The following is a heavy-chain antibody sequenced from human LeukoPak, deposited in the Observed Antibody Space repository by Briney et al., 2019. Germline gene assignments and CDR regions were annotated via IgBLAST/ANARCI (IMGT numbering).Heavy chain of an antibody. Sequence: QSGCSLRLSCAASGFTFLSYGMHWVRQRAGKGLEWVAVISYDGSNKYYAESVQGRFTISRDNSKNPLYLQMNSLRAEDAAVYYCAKDLDEEWELLGVFDYWGQGTLVTVS. CDR2: ISYDGSNK. CDR1: GFTFLSYG. J-gene: IGHJ4*02. CDR3: AKDLDEEWELLGVFDY. D-gene: IGHD1-26*01. V-gene: IGHV3-30*18.